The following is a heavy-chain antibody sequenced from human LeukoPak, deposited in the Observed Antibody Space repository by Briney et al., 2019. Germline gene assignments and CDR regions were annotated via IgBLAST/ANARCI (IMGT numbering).Heavy chain of an antibody. J-gene: IGHJ4*02. Sequence: SETLSLTCTVSGDSISSGSYYWSWIRQPAGKGLEWIGRIYTSGSTNYNPSLKSRVTISVDTSKNQFSLKLSSVTAADTAVYYCARLGIGLNYYDSSGYADYWGQGTLVTVSS. CDR3: ARLGIGLNYYDSSGYADY. D-gene: IGHD3-22*01. V-gene: IGHV4-61*02. CDR1: GDSISSGSYY. CDR2: IYTSGST.